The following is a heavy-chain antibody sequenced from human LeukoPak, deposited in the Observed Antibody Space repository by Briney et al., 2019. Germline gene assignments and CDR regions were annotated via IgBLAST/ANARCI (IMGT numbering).Heavy chain of an antibody. D-gene: IGHD3-10*02. CDR2: ISSSGDT. V-gene: IGHV4-39*07. Sequence: SETLSLTCSVSGASITTGGFFWGWLRQSPGKGLEWIGSISSSGDTYYNPSLNSRVTTSPDTPSNQFYLNLRSVTAADTAVYYCVRDVGNYVVDHWGQGTLVTVSP. J-gene: IGHJ4*02. CDR3: VRDVGNYVVDH. CDR1: GASITTGGFF.